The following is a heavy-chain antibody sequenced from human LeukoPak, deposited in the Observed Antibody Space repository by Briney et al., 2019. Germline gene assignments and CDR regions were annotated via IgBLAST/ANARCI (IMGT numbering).Heavy chain of an antibody. Sequence: GGSLRLSCAASGFTFSSYGMHWVRQAPGKGLERVALTWNDGSNKYYADSVKGQFTISRDNSENTLHLQMDSLRAEDTAVYYCARDGGYSNYANSMDVWGQGTTVTVSS. CDR1: GFTFSSYG. V-gene: IGHV3-33*01. D-gene: IGHD4-11*01. J-gene: IGHJ6*02. CDR2: TWNDGSNK. CDR3: ARDGGYSNYANSMDV.